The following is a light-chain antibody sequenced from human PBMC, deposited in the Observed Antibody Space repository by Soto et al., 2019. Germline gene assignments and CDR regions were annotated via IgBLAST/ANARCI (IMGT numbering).Light chain of an antibody. V-gene: IGLV2-14*03. CDR2: DVN. Sequence: SALTQPASVSGSPGQSITISCTGTSSDIGAYNFVSWYQQHPGKAPKLMLYDVNIRPSGVSNRFSGSKSGNTASLTISGLQAEDVADYYCTSWTTSTTMIFGGGTKLTVL. J-gene: IGLJ2*01. CDR1: SSDIGAYNF. CDR3: TSWTTSTTMI.